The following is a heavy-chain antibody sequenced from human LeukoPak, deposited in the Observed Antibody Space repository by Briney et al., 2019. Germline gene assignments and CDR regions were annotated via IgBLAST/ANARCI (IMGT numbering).Heavy chain of an antibody. J-gene: IGHJ3*02. CDR2: INPNNGGT. D-gene: IGHD6-13*01. CDR3: ARGGSRSSGAFDI. CDR1: GYTFTGYY. V-gene: IGHV1-2*02. Sequence: ASVKVSCKASGYTFTGYYLHWVRQAPGQGLEWVVWINPNNGGTNYAQTFQGRVAMTRDTSISTAYMELSRLRFDDTAVYYCARGGSRSSGAFDIWGQGTMVTVSS.